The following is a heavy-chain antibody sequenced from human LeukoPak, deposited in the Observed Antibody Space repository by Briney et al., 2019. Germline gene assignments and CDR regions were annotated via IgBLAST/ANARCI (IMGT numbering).Heavy chain of an antibody. J-gene: IGHJ4*02. D-gene: IGHD5-12*01. CDR3: AREHGGYAGC. V-gene: IGHV3-74*01. Sequence: GGSLRLSCAASGFAFSNYWMHWVRQAPGKGLVWVSRINSGGTSTSYADSVKGRFTISRDNAKNTLYLQMSRLRVDDTAVYYCAREHGGYAGCWGQGTLVTVSS. CDR1: GFAFSNYW. CDR2: INSGGTST.